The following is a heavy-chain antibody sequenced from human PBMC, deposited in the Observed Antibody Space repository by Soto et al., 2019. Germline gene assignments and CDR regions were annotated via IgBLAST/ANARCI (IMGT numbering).Heavy chain of an antibody. J-gene: IGHJ4*02. CDR1: GGSFSGYY. D-gene: IGHD5-18*01. CDR3: ARSRGYSYGHFDY. CDR2: INHSGST. V-gene: IGHV4-34*01. Sequence: SETLSLTCAVYGGSFSGYYWSWIRQPPGKGLGWIGEINHSGSTNYNPSLKSRVTISVDTSKNQFSLKLSSVTAADTAVYYCARSRGYSYGHFDYWGQGTLVTVSP.